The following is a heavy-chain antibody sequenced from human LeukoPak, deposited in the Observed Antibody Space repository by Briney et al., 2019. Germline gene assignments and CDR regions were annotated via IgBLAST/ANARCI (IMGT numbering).Heavy chain of an antibody. CDR2: IYYSGRT. CDR3: ARDAYDVLTGTGAYMDV. D-gene: IGHD3-9*01. V-gene: IGHV4-59*01. J-gene: IGHJ6*03. Sequence: SETLSLTCSVSGGSISSYYWSWIRQPPEKGLEWIGYIYYSGRTSYNPSLKSRVTISVDTSKNQISLKMMSVTAADTAVYYCARDAYDVLTGTGAYMDVWGKGTTVTISS. CDR1: GGSISSYY.